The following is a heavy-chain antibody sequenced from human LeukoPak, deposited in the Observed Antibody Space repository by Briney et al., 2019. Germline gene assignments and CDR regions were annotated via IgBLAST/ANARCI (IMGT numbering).Heavy chain of an antibody. J-gene: IGHJ4*02. CDR3: ARGRGEENCSSTSCYLFDY. Sequence: SETLSLTCAVYGESFSGYYWSWIRQPPGKGVEWIGEINHSGSTNYNPSLKSRVTISVDTSKNQFSLKLSSVTAADTAVYYCARGRGEENCSSTSCYLFDYWGQGTLVTVSS. CDR2: INHSGST. CDR1: GESFSGYY. V-gene: IGHV4-34*01. D-gene: IGHD2-2*01.